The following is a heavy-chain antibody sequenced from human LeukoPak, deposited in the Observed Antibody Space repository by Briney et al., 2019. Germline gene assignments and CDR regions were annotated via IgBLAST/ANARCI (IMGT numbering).Heavy chain of an antibody. J-gene: IGHJ4*02. CDR3: AKDDSYGDHVKFDY. CDR2: ISGDGGST. CDR1: GFTFDDYA. Sequence: GGSLRLSCAASGFTFDDYAMHWVRRAPGKGLEWVSLISGDGGSTYYADSVKGRFTISRDNSKNSLYLQMNSLRTEDTALYYCAKDDSYGDHVKFDYWGQGTLVTVSS. D-gene: IGHD4-17*01. V-gene: IGHV3-43*02.